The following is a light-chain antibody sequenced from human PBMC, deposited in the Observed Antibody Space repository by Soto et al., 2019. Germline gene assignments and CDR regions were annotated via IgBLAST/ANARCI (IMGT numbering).Light chain of an antibody. CDR2: LNSDGSH. Sequence: QLVLTQSPSASASLGVSVKLTCTLSSGHSSYAIAWHQQQPEKGPRYLMKLNSDGSHRKGDGIPDRFSGSSSGAERYLTISSLQSEDEADYYCQTWGSGIRVVFGGGTKLTVL. CDR1: SGHSSYA. V-gene: IGLV4-69*01. CDR3: QTWGSGIRVV. J-gene: IGLJ2*01.